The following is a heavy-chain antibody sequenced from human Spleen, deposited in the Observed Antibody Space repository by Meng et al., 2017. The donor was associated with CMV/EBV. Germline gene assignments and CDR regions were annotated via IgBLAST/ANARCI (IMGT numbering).Heavy chain of an antibody. Sequence: VQAGAAVTEPGASVNVPCKASGYTFTSYNFSWVRQAPGQGLEWMGWISAYNGNTNYAQKLQGRVTMTTHTSTSTAYMELRSLRSDDTAVYYCARDQPYCSSTSCYGGTDYWGQGTLVTVSS. CDR3: ARDQPYCSSTSCYGGTDY. CDR1: GYTFTSYN. J-gene: IGHJ4*02. V-gene: IGHV1-18*01. CDR2: ISAYNGNT. D-gene: IGHD2-2*01.